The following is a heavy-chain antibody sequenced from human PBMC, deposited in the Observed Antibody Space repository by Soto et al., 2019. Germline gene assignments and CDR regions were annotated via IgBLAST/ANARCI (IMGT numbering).Heavy chain of an antibody. CDR2: IKTDASEK. V-gene: IGHV3-7*01. J-gene: IGHJ4*01. CDR1: EFTLRIYL. CDR3: ARDPGYGSGSYVNHYLDC. D-gene: IGHD3-10*01. Sequence: RGSLVLGCVTSEFTLRIYLMSKVRQAPGRGLEWLATIKTDASEKKYVDSVKGRFTVSRDNAKNSLYLQMDRLRAEDTAVYYCARDPGYGSGSYVNHYLDCWGRGTLVTVSS.